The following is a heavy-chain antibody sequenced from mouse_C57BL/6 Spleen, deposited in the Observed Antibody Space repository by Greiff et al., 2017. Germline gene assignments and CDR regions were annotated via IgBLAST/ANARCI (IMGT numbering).Heavy chain of an antibody. CDR1: GYTFTDYE. CDR3: TRKGGYYHYCDH. V-gene: IGHV1-15*01. CDR2: IDPETGGT. Sequence: QVQLQQSGAELVRPGASVTLSCKASGYTFTDYEMHWVKQTPVHGLEWIGAIDPETGGTAYNQKFKGKAILTADKSSSTAYMELRSLTSEDSAVYYCTRKGGYYHYCDHWGQGTTLTVSS. D-gene: IGHD2-3*01. J-gene: IGHJ2*01.